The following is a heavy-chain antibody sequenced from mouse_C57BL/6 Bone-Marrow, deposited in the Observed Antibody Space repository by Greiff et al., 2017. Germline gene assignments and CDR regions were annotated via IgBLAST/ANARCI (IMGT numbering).Heavy chain of an antibody. CDR1: GFSLTSYG. V-gene: IGHV2-6*01. CDR3: ANITTVVATRNY. CDR2: IWGVGST. J-gene: IGHJ2*01. D-gene: IGHD1-1*01. Sequence: QVQLQQSGPGLVAPSQSLSITCTVSGFSLTSYGVDCVRQSLGRGLVGLGVIWGVGSTNYNSALNSRLSISKYNSKSHVFLNMNSLQTSDTAMCYCANITTVVATRNYWGQGTTLTVSS.